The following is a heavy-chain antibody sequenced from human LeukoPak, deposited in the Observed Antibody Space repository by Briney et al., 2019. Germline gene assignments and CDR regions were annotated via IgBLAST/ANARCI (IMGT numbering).Heavy chain of an antibody. CDR3: ARFYRRYSGSYYYFDY. V-gene: IGHV5-51*01. D-gene: IGHD1-26*01. CDR2: IYPGGSDT. J-gene: IGHJ4*02. Sequence: GESLKISCKGSGYSFTSYWIGWVRQMPGKGLEWMGIIYPGGSDTRYSPSFQGQVTISADKSISTAYLQWSSLKASDTAMYYCARFYRRYSGSYYYFDYWGQGTLVTVSS. CDR1: GYSFTSYW.